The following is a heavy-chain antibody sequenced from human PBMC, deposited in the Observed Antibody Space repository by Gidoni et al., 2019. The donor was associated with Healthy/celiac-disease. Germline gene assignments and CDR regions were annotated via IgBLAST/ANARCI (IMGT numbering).Heavy chain of an antibody. Sequence: EVQLVESGGGLVQPGGSLRLSCAASGFTVSSNYLCWVRQAPGKGLEWVSVIYSGGSTYYADSVKGRFTISRDNSKNTLYLQMNSLRAEDTAVYYCARNTYYYDSSGYYYVGAVDYWGQGTLVTVSS. D-gene: IGHD3-22*01. CDR2: IYSGGST. V-gene: IGHV3-66*02. CDR1: GFTVSSNY. J-gene: IGHJ4*02. CDR3: ARNTYYYDSSGYYYVGAVDY.